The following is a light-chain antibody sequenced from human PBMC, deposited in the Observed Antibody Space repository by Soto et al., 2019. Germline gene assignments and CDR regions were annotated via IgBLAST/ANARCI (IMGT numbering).Light chain of an antibody. CDR3: MQALQTLWT. V-gene: IGKV2-28*01. Sequence: DIVMTQSPFSLPVTPGEPASISCRSSQSLLHSNGYNYLDWYLQKPGQSPQLLIYLGSNRASGVPDRFSGSGSGTDFTLKISRVEAEEVGVYYCMQALQTLWTFGQGTKV. CDR2: LGS. CDR1: QSLLHSNGYNY. J-gene: IGKJ1*01.